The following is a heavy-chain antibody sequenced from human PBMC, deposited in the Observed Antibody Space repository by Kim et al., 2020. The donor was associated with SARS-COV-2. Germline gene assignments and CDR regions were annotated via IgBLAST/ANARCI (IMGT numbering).Heavy chain of an antibody. Sequence: VKDRFTISRDNAKNSLYLQMNSRRAKDTAVYYCARDTGYYYGFYYYYGMDVWGQGTTVTVSS. CDR3: ARDTGYYYGFYYYYGMDV. D-gene: IGHD3-22*01. V-gene: IGHV3-11*05. J-gene: IGHJ6*02.